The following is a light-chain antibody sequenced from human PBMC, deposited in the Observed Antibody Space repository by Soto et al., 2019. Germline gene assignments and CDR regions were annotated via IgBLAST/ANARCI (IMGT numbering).Light chain of an antibody. Sequence: ELVLTQSPATLSLSPGERATLSCRASQSVSSYLAWYQQKPGQAPRLLIYDASNRATGIPARFSGSGSGTDFTLTISSLEPEDFAVYYCQQRSNLLLTWGGGIKVEIK. CDR1: QSVSSY. V-gene: IGKV3-11*01. CDR3: QQRSNLLLT. CDR2: DAS. J-gene: IGKJ4*01.